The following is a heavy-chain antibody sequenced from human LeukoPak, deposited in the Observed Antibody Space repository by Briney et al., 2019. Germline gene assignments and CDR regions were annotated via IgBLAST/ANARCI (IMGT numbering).Heavy chain of an antibody. CDR2: IYTSGST. Sequence: SETLSLTCTVSGGSISSGSYYWSWIRQPAGKGLEWIGRIYTSGSTNYNPSLKSRVTISVDTSKNQFSLKLSSVTAADTAVYYCARGYSGYDSNYYYYYYMDVWGKGTTVTISS. J-gene: IGHJ6*03. V-gene: IGHV4-61*02. CDR3: ARGYSGYDSNYYYYYYMDV. D-gene: IGHD5-12*01. CDR1: GGSISSGSYY.